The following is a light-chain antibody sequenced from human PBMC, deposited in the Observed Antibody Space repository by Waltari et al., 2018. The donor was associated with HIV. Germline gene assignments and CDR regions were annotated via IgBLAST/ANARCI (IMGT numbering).Light chain of an antibody. Sequence: QSALTQPRPVSGSPGQSVTISCTGTSSDVGGYNYVSWYQQHPGKAPKLMIYDGSKRPSGVPDRFSGSKSGNTASLTISGLQAEDEADYYCCSYAGSYTLVVFGGGTKLTVL. CDR2: DGS. V-gene: IGLV2-11*01. CDR3: CSYAGSYTLVV. J-gene: IGLJ2*01. CDR1: SSDVGGYNY.